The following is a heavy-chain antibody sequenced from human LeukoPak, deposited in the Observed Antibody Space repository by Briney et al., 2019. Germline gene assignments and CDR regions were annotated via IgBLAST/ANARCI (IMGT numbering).Heavy chain of an antibody. CDR2: IKQDGSEK. CDR3: ARTYYDFWSGYCDY. V-gene: IGHV3-7*01. CDR1: GFTFSSYG. J-gene: IGHJ4*02. Sequence: RSLRLSCAASGFTFSSYGMHWVRQAPGKGLEWVANIKQDGSEKYYVDSVKGRFTISRDNAKNSLYLQMNSLRAEDTAVYYCARTYYDFWSGYCDYWGQGTLVTVSS. D-gene: IGHD3-3*01.